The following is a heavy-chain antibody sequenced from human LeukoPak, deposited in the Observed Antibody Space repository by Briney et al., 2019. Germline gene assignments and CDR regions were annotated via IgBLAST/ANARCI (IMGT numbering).Heavy chain of an antibody. CDR2: ISAYNGNT. CDR3: ARGNCSGGSCYFDY. D-gene: IGHD2-15*01. Sequence: EASVKVSCKASGYTFTSYGISWVRQAPGQGLERMGWISAYNGNTNYAQKLQGRVTMTTDTSTSTAYMELRSLRSDDTAVYYCARGNCSGGSCYFDYWGQGTLVTVSS. J-gene: IGHJ4*02. CDR1: GYTFTSYG. V-gene: IGHV1-18*01.